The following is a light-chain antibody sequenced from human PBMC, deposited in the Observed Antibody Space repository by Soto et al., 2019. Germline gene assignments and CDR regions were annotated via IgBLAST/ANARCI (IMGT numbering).Light chain of an antibody. Sequence: QSVLTQPASVSGSPGQSITISCTGTSSDVANYNLVSWYQQHPGKAPKLMIYEGSKRPSGVSNRFSGSKSGSTASLTISELQAEDEADYYCCSYAGSSTHVVFGGGTKLTVL. CDR1: SSDVANYNL. CDR2: EGS. V-gene: IGLV2-23*01. CDR3: CSYAGSSTHVV. J-gene: IGLJ2*01.